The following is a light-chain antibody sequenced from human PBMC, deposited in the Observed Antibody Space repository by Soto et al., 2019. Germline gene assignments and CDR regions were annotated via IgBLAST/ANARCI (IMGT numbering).Light chain of an antibody. CDR1: QSVSSSY. CDR2: GAS. Sequence: EIVLTQSPGTLSLSPGERATLACGASQSVSSSYLAWYQQKPGQAPRLLIYGASSRATGIPDRFSGSGSGTDFTLTISRLEPEDFAVYYCPQYDSSPVTFGQGTKVEIK. J-gene: IGKJ1*01. V-gene: IGKV3-20*01. CDR3: PQYDSSPVT.